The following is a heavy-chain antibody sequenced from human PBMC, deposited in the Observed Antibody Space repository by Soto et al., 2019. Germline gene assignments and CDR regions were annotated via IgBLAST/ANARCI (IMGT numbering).Heavy chain of an antibody. CDR3: ARRGPQYMDV. D-gene: IGHD3-10*01. CDR2: INVRNGGI. CDR1: GYTSIADG. V-gene: IGHV1-18*01. Sequence: ASVKVSCKASGYTSIADGFSWFRQAPGQGPEWMGWINVRNGGIHYARRFQGRVTMTTDTPTSTGYMEVRSLTSDDTADYYCARRGPQYMDVWGKGTTVTVSS. J-gene: IGHJ6*04.